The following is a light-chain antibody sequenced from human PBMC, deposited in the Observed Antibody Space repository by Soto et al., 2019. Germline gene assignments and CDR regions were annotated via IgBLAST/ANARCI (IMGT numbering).Light chain of an antibody. CDR3: QQYGSPPPWT. Sequence: EIVLTQSPGTLSLSPGERATLSCRASQSVSSSYLAWYQHKPGQAPRLLIYGASSRATGITDRFSGSGSGTDFTLTISRLEPEDFAVYYCQQYGSPPPWTFGQGTKVEIK. CDR1: QSVSSSY. J-gene: IGKJ1*01. CDR2: GAS. V-gene: IGKV3-20*01.